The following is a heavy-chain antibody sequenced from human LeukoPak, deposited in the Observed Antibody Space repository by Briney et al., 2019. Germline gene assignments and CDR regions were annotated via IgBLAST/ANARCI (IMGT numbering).Heavy chain of an antibody. V-gene: IGHV4-4*09. CDR2: IYTSGST. J-gene: IGHJ3*02. CDR3: ARTTTVVTDDAFDI. CDR1: GGSISSYY. D-gene: IGHD4-23*01. Sequence: PSETLSLTCTVSGGSISSYYWSWIRQPPGKGLEWIGYIYTSGSTNYNPSLKSRVTISVDTSKNQFSLKLSSVTAADTAVYYCARTTTVVTDDAFDIWGQGTMVPVSS.